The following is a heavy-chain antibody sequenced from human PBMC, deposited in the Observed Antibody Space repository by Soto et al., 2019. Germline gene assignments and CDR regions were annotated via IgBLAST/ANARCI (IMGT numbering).Heavy chain of an antibody. V-gene: IGHV1-69*13. CDR3: ARDTGGPIFGVVTKAQGWFDP. D-gene: IGHD3-3*01. J-gene: IGHJ5*02. CDR1: GGTFSSYA. Sequence: SVKVSCKASGGTFSSYAISWVRQAPGQGLEWMGGIIPIFGTANYAQKFQGRVTITADESTSTAYMELSSLRSEDTAVYYCARDTGGPIFGVVTKAQGWFDPFGQGTLVTVSS. CDR2: IIPIFGTA.